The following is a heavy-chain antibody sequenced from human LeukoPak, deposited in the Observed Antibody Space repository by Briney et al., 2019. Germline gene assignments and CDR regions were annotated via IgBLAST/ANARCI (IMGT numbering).Heavy chain of an antibody. CDR2: IYYSGST. Sequence: PSESLSLTCTVSGGSISSGGYDWSWIRQHPGKGLEWIGYIYYSGSTYYNPSLKSRVTISVDTSKNQFSLKLSSVTAADTAVYYCARRSPFGSWFDPWGQGTLVTVSS. V-gene: IGHV4-31*03. J-gene: IGHJ5*02. D-gene: IGHD2-15*01. CDR3: ARRSPFGSWFDP. CDR1: GGSISSGGYD.